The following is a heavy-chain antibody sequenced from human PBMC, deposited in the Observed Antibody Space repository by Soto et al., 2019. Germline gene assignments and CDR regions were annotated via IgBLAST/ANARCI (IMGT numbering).Heavy chain of an antibody. V-gene: IGHV4-39*01. Sequence: SETLSLTCTVSGGSISSSSYYWGWIRQPPGKGLEWIGSIYYSGSTYYNPSLKSRVTISVDTSKNQFSLKLSSVTAADTAVYSCARPQVYYYDSSAYYYYYYYGMDLCGQGTTVTVSS. CDR2: IYYSGST. D-gene: IGHD3-22*01. CDR3: ARPQVYYYDSSAYYYYYYYGMDL. CDR1: GGSISSSSYY. J-gene: IGHJ6*02.